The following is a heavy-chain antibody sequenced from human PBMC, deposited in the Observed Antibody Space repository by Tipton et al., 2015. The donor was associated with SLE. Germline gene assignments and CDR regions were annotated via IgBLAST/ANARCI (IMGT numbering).Heavy chain of an antibody. V-gene: IGHV4-59*11. Sequence: TLSLTCTVSGGSISSHYWSWIRQPPGKGLEWIGSIYYSGSTNYNPTLKSRVTISVDTSKNQFSLKLSSVTAADTAVYYCARDRGGWCNCGHGTLVTVSS. J-gene: IGHJ4*01. CDR1: GGSISSHY. D-gene: IGHD6-19*01. CDR3: ARDRGGWCN. CDR2: IYYSGST.